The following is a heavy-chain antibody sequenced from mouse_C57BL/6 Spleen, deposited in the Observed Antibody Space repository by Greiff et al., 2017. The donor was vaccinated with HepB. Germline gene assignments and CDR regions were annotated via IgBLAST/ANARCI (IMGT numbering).Heavy chain of an antibody. V-gene: IGHV1-63*01. CDR1: GYTFTNYW. CDR2: IYPGGGYT. D-gene: IGHD1-2*01. CDR3: ARGATAGFDY. J-gene: IGHJ2*01. Sequence: VQLQQSGAELVRPGTSVKMSCKASGYTFTNYWIGWAKQRPGHGLEWIGDIYPGGGYTNYNEKFKGKPTLTADKSSSTAYMQFSSLTSEDSAIYYCARGATAGFDYWGQGTTLTVSS.